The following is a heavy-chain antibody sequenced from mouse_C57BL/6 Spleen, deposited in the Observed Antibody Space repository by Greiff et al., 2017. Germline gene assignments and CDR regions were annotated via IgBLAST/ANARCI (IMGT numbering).Heavy chain of an antibody. CDR1: GFNIKDYY. Sequence: VQLQQSGAELVRPGASVQLSCTASGFNIKDYYMHWVKQRPEQGLEWIGRIDPEDGDTEYAPKFQGKATMTADTSSNTAYLQLSSLTSEDTAVYYCTTDYGSSHWYFDVWGTGTTVTVSS. D-gene: IGHD1-1*01. CDR2: IDPEDGDT. J-gene: IGHJ1*03. CDR3: TTDYGSSHWYFDV. V-gene: IGHV14-1*01.